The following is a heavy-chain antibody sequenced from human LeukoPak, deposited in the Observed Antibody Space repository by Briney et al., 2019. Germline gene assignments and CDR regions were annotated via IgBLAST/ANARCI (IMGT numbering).Heavy chain of an antibody. Sequence: SLRRSWAASGVTFSTHEMNSVRQAPGKGVEGGSYITRSGTTIYYADSVKGRFTISRDNGKNSLYLQMNSLRDEDTAVYYCARGGNIGYDYNAFDIWGQGAMVTVSS. CDR1: GVTFSTHE. CDR3: ARGGNIGYDYNAFDI. D-gene: IGHD3-22*01. J-gene: IGHJ3*02. CDR2: ITRSGTTI. V-gene: IGHV3-48*03.